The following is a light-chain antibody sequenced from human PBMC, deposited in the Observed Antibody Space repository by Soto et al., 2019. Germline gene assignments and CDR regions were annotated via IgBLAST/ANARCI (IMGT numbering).Light chain of an antibody. CDR3: QQYGGPVPWT. J-gene: IGKJ1*01. CDR1: QTISRNY. Sequence: PGERATVSCRASQTISRNYLALYQKKPGQAPRLLIYGASTRATGIPDRFTGSGSGTDFTLTIARLEPEDFAVYYCQQYGGPVPWTFGQGTKVEV. V-gene: IGKV3-20*01. CDR2: GAS.